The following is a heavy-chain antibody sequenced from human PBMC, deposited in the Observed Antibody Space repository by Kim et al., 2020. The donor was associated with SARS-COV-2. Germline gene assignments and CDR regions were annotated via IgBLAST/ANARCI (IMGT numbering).Heavy chain of an antibody. V-gene: IGHV3-30-3*01. D-gene: IGHD3-16*02. CDR3: ARGYYDYVWGSYRGPDDAFDI. CDR1: GFTFSSYA. Sequence: GGSLRLSCAASGFTFSSYAMHWVRQAPGKGLEWVAVISYDGSNKYYADSVKGRFTISRDNSKNTLYLQMNSLRAEDTAVYYCARGYYDYVWGSYRGPDDAFDIWGQGTMVTVSS. CDR2: ISYDGSNK. J-gene: IGHJ3*02.